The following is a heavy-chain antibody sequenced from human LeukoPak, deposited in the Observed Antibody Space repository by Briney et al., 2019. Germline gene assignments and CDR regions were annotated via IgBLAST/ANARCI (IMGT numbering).Heavy chain of an antibody. CDR3: ARVWQDYSGSDY. V-gene: IGHV4-59*01. Sequence: SESLSLTCSVSGRSISSYPWIWIRQSPGKGLEWIGYINYSGHTNYNPSLKSRVTISIDTSKNQFSLSLTSVTAADTAVYYCARVWQDYSGSDYWGQGTLVTVSS. CDR1: GRSISSYP. J-gene: IGHJ4*02. D-gene: IGHD5-12*01. CDR2: INYSGHT.